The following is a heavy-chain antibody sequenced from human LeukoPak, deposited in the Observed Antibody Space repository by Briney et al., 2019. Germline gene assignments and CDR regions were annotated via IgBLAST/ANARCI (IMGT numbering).Heavy chain of an antibody. J-gene: IGHJ4*02. Sequence: PGRSLRLSCAASGISFSNYGMHWVRQAPGKGLEWVAAIWYDGSNIQYEESVKGRFTISRDNSKNTLYLQMNSLRAEDTAVYYCASGGVLLWFGVVDNLDYWGQGTLVTVSS. V-gene: IGHV3-33*01. CDR3: ASGGVLLWFGVVDNLDY. CDR1: GISFSNYG. CDR2: IWYDGSNI. D-gene: IGHD3-10*01.